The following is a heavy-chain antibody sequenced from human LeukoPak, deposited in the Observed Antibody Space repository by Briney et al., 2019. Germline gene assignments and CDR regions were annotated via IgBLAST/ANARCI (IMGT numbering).Heavy chain of an antibody. D-gene: IGHD1-26*01. CDR2: IYYSGST. CDR1: GGSVSSGSYY. CDR3: AGVVGGSYSMDV. J-gene: IGHJ6*03. V-gene: IGHV4-61*01. Sequence: PSETLSLTCTVSGGSVSSGSYYWSWIRQPPGRGLEWIGYIYYSGSTKYNPSLKSRVTISIDTSKNQFSLKLSSVTAADTAMYYRAGVVGGSYSMDVWGQGTTVTVSS.